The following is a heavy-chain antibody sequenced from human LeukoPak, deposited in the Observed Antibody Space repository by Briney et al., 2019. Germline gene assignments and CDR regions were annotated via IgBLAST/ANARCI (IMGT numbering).Heavy chain of an antibody. D-gene: IGHD5-18*01. J-gene: IGHJ4*02. Sequence: GASVKVSCKASGGTFSSYAISWVRQAPGQGLEWKGRIIPIFGTANYAQKFQGRVTITADKSTSTAYMELSSLRSEDTAVYYCARAPRTAMVDYWGQGTLVTVSS. CDR3: ARAPRTAMVDY. V-gene: IGHV1-69*06. CDR2: IIPIFGTA. CDR1: GGTFSSYA.